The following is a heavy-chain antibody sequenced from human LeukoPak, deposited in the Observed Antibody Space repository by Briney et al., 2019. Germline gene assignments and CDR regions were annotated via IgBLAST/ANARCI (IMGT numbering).Heavy chain of an antibody. CDR1: GFTFDDYA. CDR3: AKDRGYSYGPAAGFDY. CDR2: ISWNSGSI. V-gene: IGHV3-9*01. Sequence: GGSLRLSCAASGFTFDDYAMHWVRQAPGKGLEWVSGISWNSGSIGYADSVKGRFTISRDNAKNSLYLQMNSLRVEDTALYYCAKDRGYSYGPAAGFDYWGQGTLVTVSS. J-gene: IGHJ4*02. D-gene: IGHD5-18*01.